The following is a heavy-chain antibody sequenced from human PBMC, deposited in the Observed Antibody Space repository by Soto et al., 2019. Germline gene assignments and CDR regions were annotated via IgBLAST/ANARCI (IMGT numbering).Heavy chain of an antibody. CDR3: ARDIVVVPAAANDAFDI. CDR1: AYNFINYY. D-gene: IGHD2-2*01. Sequence: ASVKVSCKASAYNFINYYIHWVRQAPGQGLEWMGRINPNGGRTTYAQKFQGRVTMTGDASTSTAYMELSSLRSEDTAVYYCARDIVVVPAAANDAFDIWGQGTMVTVTS. V-gene: IGHV1-46*01. CDR2: INPNGGRT. J-gene: IGHJ3*02.